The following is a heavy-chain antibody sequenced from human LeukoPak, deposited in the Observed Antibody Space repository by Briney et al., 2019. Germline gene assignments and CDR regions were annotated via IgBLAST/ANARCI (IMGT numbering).Heavy chain of an antibody. Sequence: SGGSLRLSCAVSGFTVSSYWMSWFRQAPGKGLEWVANINQDGSQKFSVDSVKGRFTISRDNAKNSLSLQMNSLRVEDTAVYYCARDWFDGDYDRFDYWGQGTLVTVSS. V-gene: IGHV3-7*03. J-gene: IGHJ4*02. D-gene: IGHD4-17*01. CDR1: GFTVSSYW. CDR3: ARDWFDGDYDRFDY. CDR2: INQDGSQK.